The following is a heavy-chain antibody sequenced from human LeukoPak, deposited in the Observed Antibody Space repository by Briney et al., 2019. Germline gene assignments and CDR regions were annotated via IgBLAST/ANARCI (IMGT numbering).Heavy chain of an antibody. CDR1: GYTFTSYD. V-gene: IGHV1-8*01. CDR2: MNPNSGST. J-gene: IGHJ4*02. Sequence: ASVKVSCKASGYTFTSYDINWVRQATGQGLEWMGWMNPNSGSTGYAQKFQGRVTMTRNTSISTGYMELSSLRSEDTAVYYCARAFGWYGDYWGQGTLVTVSS. D-gene: IGHD6-19*01. CDR3: ARAFGWYGDY.